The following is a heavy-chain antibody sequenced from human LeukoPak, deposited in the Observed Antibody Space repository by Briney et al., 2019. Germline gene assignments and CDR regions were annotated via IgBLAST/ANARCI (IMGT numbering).Heavy chain of an antibody. CDR1: GYTFTSYD. CDR3: ARGKQLWFGELYAFDI. J-gene: IGHJ3*02. CDR2: MNPNSGNT. Sequence: ASVKVSCKASGYTFTSYDTNWVRQATGQGLEWMGWMNPNSGNTGYAQKFQGRVTITRNTSISTAYMELSSLRSEDTAVYYCARGKQLWFGELYAFDIWGQGTMVTVSS. D-gene: IGHD3-10*01. V-gene: IGHV1-8*01.